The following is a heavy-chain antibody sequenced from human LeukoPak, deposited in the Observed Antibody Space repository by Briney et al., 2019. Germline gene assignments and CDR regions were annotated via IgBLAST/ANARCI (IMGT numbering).Heavy chain of an antibody. Sequence: PGGSLRLSCTASGFTFNSYGMHWVRQAPGKGLEWVAVIWYDGSNKYYADSVKGRFTISRDNSKNTLYLQMNSLRAEDTAVYYCARDTVTTAYFDYWGQGTLVTVSS. CDR3: ARDTVTTAYFDY. V-gene: IGHV3-33*01. D-gene: IGHD4-17*01. CDR1: GFTFNSYG. J-gene: IGHJ4*02. CDR2: IWYDGSNK.